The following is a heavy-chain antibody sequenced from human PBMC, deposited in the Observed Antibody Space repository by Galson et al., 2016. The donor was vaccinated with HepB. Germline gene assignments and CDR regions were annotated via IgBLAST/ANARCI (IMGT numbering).Heavy chain of an antibody. V-gene: IGHV1-2*02. CDR3: ARDRLGGYDYH. Sequence: SVKVSCKASGYTFTGYYMHWVRQAPGQGLEWMGWIHPNSGGTNYAQKFQGRVTMNRDTSISTAYMEMSSLRTNDTAVYYCARDRLGGYDYHWGQGTLVTVSS. J-gene: IGHJ5*02. D-gene: IGHD5-12*01. CDR2: IHPNSGGT. CDR1: GYTFTGYY.